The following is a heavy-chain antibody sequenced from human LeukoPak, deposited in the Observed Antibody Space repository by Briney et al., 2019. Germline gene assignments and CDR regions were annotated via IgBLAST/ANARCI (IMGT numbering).Heavy chain of an antibody. Sequence: ASVKVSCKASGYTFTGYYMHWVRHAPGQGLEWMGWINTNSGDTNYAQTFQGRVTMPRDTSTSTAYMEQRRLRCDDTAVYYCARGEDRSGWLFDYWGQGTLVTVSS. CDR1: GYTFTGYY. CDR2: INTNSGDT. V-gene: IGHV1-2*02. D-gene: IGHD6-19*01. CDR3: ARGEDRSGWLFDY. J-gene: IGHJ4*02.